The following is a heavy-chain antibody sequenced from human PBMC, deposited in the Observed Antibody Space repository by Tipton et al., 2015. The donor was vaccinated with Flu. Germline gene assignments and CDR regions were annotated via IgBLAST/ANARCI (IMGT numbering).Heavy chain of an antibody. D-gene: IGHD3-22*01. Sequence: TLSLTCTVSGGSISSGGYYWSWIRQHPGKGLEWIGYIYYSGSTYYNPSLKSRVTISVDTSKNQFSLKLSSVTAADTAVYYCTRTSNYYDSSGKGSFDYWGQGTLVPVSS. CDR1: GGSISSGGYY. V-gene: IGHV4-31*03. J-gene: IGHJ4*02. CDR3: TRTSNYYDSSGKGSFDY. CDR2: IYYSGST.